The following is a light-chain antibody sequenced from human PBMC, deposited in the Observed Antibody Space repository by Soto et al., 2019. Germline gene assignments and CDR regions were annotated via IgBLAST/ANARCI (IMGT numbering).Light chain of an antibody. V-gene: IGLV1-44*01. CDR3: AAWDDSLNGVV. CDR2: GNN. CDR1: NSNIGGNS. J-gene: IGLJ3*02. Sequence: QDVLIQAPSASGTPGQWVTISCSGSNSNIGGNSVNWYQQLPRTSPKLIIFGNNQRPSGVPDRFSGSKSGTSASLAISGLQSEDEDDYYCAAWDDSLNGVVFGGGT.